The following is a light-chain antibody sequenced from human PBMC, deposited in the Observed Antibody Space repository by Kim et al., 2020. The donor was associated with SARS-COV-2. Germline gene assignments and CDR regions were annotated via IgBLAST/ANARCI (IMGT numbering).Light chain of an antibody. CDR3: QQYGSSPLT. J-gene: IGKJ4*01. V-gene: IGKV3-20*01. CDR1: QSVNSGF. Sequence: EIVLTQSPGTLSLSPGERATLSCRASQSVNSGFLAWYQQKPGQAPRLLIYGANTRATGIPARFSGSGFGTDFTLTISRLEPEDFAVYYCQQYGSSPLTLGGGTKV. CDR2: GAN.